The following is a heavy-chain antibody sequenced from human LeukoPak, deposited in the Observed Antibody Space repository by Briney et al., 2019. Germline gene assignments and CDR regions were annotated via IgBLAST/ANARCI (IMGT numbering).Heavy chain of an antibody. D-gene: IGHD1-26*01. Sequence: ASVKVSCKASGYTFTTYGISWVRQAPGQGLEWMGWISAHNGDTNYATRLQGRVTMTTDTSTSTAYMELRSLRSDDTAVYYCARVKARSGSYSLDYWGQGTLVTVSS. CDR1: GYTFTTYG. CDR3: ARVKARSGSYSLDY. J-gene: IGHJ4*02. V-gene: IGHV1-18*01. CDR2: ISAHNGDT.